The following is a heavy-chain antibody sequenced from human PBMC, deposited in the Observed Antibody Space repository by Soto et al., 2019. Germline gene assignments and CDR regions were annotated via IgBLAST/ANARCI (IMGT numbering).Heavy chain of an antibody. CDR2: ISSSSSYI. CDR1: GFTFSSYS. CDR3: ARAHSYTVTRPFDY. D-gene: IGHD4-17*01. Sequence: PGGSLRLSCAASGFTFSSYSMNWVRQAPGKGLEWVSSISSSSSYIYYADSVKGRFTISRDNAKNSLYLQMNSLRAEDTAVYYCARAHSYTVTRPFDYWGQGTLVTVSS. V-gene: IGHV3-21*01. J-gene: IGHJ4*02.